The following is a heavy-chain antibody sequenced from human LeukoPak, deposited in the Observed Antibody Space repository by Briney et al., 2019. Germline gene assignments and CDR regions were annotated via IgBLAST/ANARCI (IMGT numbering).Heavy chain of an antibody. V-gene: IGHV1-69*13. D-gene: IGHD3-3*01. J-gene: IGHJ5*02. CDR1: GGTFSSYA. CDR3: ARAARFLSWFDP. Sequence: VDSVKVSCKASGGTFSSYAISWVRQAPGQGLQWMGGIIPIFGTANYAQKFQGRVTITADESTSTAYMELSSLRSEDTAVYYCARAARFLSWFDPWGQGTLVTVSS. CDR2: IIPIFGTA.